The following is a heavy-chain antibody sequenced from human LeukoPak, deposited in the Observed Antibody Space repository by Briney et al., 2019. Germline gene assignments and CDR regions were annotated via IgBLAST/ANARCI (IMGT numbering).Heavy chain of an antibody. CDR1: DLPHNNVW. CDR2: IKTKNEGETR. V-gene: IGHV3-15*07. D-gene: IGHD3-10*01. Sequence: GGPLRLSCVVSDLPHNNVWMNWVRQTPGKGLEWVGCIKTKNEGETREYAAPVKGRYTISRDDAKATSFLQINSLKIEDTAVYFCTAGIDDGGGYWGQGTQVTVSS. CDR3: TAGIDDGGGY. J-gene: IGHJ4*02.